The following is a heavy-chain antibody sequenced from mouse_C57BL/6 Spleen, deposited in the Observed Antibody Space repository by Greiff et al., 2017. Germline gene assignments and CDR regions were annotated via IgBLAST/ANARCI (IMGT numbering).Heavy chain of an antibody. D-gene: IGHD4-1*01. CDR2: ISDGGSYT. CDR3: ARGVTGTGYFDY. Sequence: EVQGVESGGGLVKPGGSLKLSCAASGFTFSSYAMSWVRQTPEKRLEWVATISDGGSYTYYPDNVKGRFTISRDNAKNNLYLQMSHLKSEDTAMYYCARGVTGTGYFDYWGQGTTLTVSS. CDR1: GFTFSSYA. V-gene: IGHV5-4*01. J-gene: IGHJ2*01.